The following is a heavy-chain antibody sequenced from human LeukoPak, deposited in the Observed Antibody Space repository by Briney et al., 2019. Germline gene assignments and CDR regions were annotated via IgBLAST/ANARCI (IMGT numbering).Heavy chain of an antibody. Sequence: ASVKVSCKASGYTFTNYDINWVRQATGQELEWMGWMNPNSGNTGYAQRFQGRLTMTRSTSISTAYMELSSLRTEDTAVYYCAVLVPGLPFDYWGQGTLVTVSS. CDR1: GYTFTNYD. J-gene: IGHJ4*02. CDR2: MNPNSGNT. D-gene: IGHD6-13*01. V-gene: IGHV1-8*01. CDR3: AVLVPGLPFDY.